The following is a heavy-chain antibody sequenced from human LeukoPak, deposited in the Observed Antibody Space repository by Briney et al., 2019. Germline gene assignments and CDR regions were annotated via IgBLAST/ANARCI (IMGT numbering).Heavy chain of an antibody. V-gene: IGHV1-8*03. CDR1: GYTFTSYD. Sequence: ASVKVSCKASGYTFTSYDINWVRQATGQGLEWMGWMNPNSGNTGYAQKFQGRVTITRNTSISTAYMELSSLRSEDTAVYYCARDYYYGSGSYHWGQGTLVTVSS. CDR2: MNPNSGNT. D-gene: IGHD3-10*01. J-gene: IGHJ4*02. CDR3: ARDYYYGSGSYH.